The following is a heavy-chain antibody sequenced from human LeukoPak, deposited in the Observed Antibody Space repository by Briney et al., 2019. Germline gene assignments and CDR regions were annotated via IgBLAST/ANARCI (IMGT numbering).Heavy chain of an antibody. J-gene: IGHJ4*02. D-gene: IGHD4-17*01. CDR3: AKGGATVIDY. CDR1: GFTFSNYW. CDR2: INSDGSIT. V-gene: IGHV3-74*01. Sequence: GGSLRLSCAASGFTFSNYWMHWVRQAPGKGLVWVSRINSDGSITTSADSVKGRFTISRDNAKNTLYLQMNSLRAEDTAVYYCAKGGATVIDYWGQGTLVTVSS.